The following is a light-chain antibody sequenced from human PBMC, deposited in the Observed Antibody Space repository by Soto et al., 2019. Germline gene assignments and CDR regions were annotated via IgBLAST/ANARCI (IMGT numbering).Light chain of an antibody. V-gene: IGLV2-14*01. CDR3: SSYTSSSTHL. CDR1: SSDVGGYNY. Sequence: QSALTQPASVSGSPGQSITISCTGTSSDVGGYNYVSWYQQHPGKAPKLMIYDVSNRPSGVSNRFSGSKSGNTASLTISGLQAEDEADYYCSSYTSSSTHLFGTGTKLTVL. J-gene: IGLJ1*01. CDR2: DVS.